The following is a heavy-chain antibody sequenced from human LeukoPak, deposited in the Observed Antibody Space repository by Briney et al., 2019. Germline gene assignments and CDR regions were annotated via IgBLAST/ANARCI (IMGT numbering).Heavy chain of an antibody. CDR1: GFTFNNYG. CDR2: IRYDESNK. V-gene: IGHV3-30*02. J-gene: IGHJ4*02. Sequence: GGSLRLSCAASGFTFNNYGVHWVRQAPGKGLEWVAFIRYDESNKYYADSVQGRFTISRDNSKNTLYLQMNTLRTEDTAVYYCAKNSAPLNYGDYEYYFDHWGQGTLVTVSS. D-gene: IGHD4-17*01. CDR3: AKNSAPLNYGDYEYYFDH.